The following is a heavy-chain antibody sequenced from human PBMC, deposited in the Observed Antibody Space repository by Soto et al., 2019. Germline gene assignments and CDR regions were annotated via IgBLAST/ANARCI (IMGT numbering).Heavy chain of an antibody. J-gene: IGHJ4*02. CDR3: ARVGYSYRDNDY. CDR1: GFTVSSHY. V-gene: IGHV3-53*02. CDR2: IYSGGST. D-gene: IGHD5-18*01. Sequence: EVQLVETGGGLIQPGGSLRLSCAASGFTVSSHYMSWVRQAPGKGLEWVSVIYSGGSTYYADSVKGRFTISRDNSKNTLYLQMNSLRAEDTAVYYCARVGYSYRDNDYWGQGTLVTVSS.